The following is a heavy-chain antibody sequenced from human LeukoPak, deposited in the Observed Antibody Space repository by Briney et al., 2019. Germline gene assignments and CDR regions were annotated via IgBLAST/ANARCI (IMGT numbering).Heavy chain of an antibody. Sequence: ASVTVSCKASGYTFTSYYMHWVRQAPGQGLEWMGIINPSGGSTSYAQKFQGRVTMTRDTSTSTVYMELSSLGSEDTAVYYCARLGLDCSSTSCRDYWGQGTLVTVSS. CDR1: GYTFTSYY. CDR3: ARLGLDCSSTSCRDY. V-gene: IGHV1-46*01. D-gene: IGHD2-2*01. J-gene: IGHJ4*02. CDR2: INPSGGST.